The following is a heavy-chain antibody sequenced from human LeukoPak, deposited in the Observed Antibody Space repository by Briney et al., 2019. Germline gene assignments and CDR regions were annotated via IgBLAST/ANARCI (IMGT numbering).Heavy chain of an antibody. CDR2: INPSGGST. J-gene: IGHJ4*01. Sequence: ASVKVSCKASGYTFTSYYMHWVRQALGQGLEWMGIINPSGGSTSYAQKFQGRVAMTRDTSTSTVYMELSSLRSEDTAVYYCATRIPNSGSYSHWGQGTLVTVSS. D-gene: IGHD1-26*01. V-gene: IGHV1-46*03. CDR1: GYTFTSYY. CDR3: ATRIPNSGSYSH.